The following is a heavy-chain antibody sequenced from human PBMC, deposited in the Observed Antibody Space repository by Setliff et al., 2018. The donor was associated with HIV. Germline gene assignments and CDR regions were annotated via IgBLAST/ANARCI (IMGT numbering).Heavy chain of an antibody. Sequence: ASVKVSCKSFGYIFSNFGITWVRQAPGQGPEWLGIINPSGGATEYAQKFQGRVTMTRDTSTSTVYMELRSLKSEDTAVYYCARKEDYVWGSPDYWGQGTLVTVSS. D-gene: IGHD3-16*01. CDR2: INPSGGAT. CDR1: GYIFSNFG. J-gene: IGHJ4*02. CDR3: ARKEDYVWGSPDY. V-gene: IGHV1-46*01.